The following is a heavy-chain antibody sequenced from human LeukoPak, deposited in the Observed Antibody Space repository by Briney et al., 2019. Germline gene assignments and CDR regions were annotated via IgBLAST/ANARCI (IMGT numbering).Heavy chain of an antibody. J-gene: IGHJ4*02. Sequence: ASVTVSCKASGYTFTSYGISWVRQAPGQGLEWMGWISAYNGNKNYAQKIKGRVAMTTDTSTITAYIELRSLRSDDTAVYYCARTPPQYSSGRYHFDYWGQGTLVTVSS. CDR3: ARTPPQYSSGRYHFDY. CDR2: ISAYNGNK. V-gene: IGHV1-18*01. CDR1: GYTFTSYG. D-gene: IGHD6-19*01.